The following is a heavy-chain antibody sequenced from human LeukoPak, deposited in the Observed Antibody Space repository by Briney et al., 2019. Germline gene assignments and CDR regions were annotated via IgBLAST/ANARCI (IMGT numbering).Heavy chain of an antibody. CDR1: GGSISSGDYY. CDR2: IYYSGSA. V-gene: IGHV4-30-4*08. Sequence: SETLSLTCTVSGGSISSGDYYWSWIRQPPGKGLEWIGYIYYSGSAYYNPSLKSRVTISVDMSKNQFSLKLTSVTAADTAVYYCARAFKWYSSSSVRAFDIWGQGTMVTVSS. CDR3: ARAFKWYSSSSVRAFDI. J-gene: IGHJ3*02. D-gene: IGHD6-6*01.